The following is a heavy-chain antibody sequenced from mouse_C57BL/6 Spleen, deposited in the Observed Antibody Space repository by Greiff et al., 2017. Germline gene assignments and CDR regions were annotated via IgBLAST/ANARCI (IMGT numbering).Heavy chain of an antibody. V-gene: IGHV1-53*01. Sequence: QVHVKQPGTELVKPGASVKLSCKASGYTFTSYWMHWVKQRPGQGLEWIGNINPSNGGTNYNEKFKSKATLTVDKSSSTAYMQLSSLTSEDSAVYYCARSHYGSSLVYWGQGTTLTVSS. CDR3: ARSHYGSSLVY. CDR2: INPSNGGT. J-gene: IGHJ2*01. CDR1: GYTFTSYW. D-gene: IGHD1-1*01.